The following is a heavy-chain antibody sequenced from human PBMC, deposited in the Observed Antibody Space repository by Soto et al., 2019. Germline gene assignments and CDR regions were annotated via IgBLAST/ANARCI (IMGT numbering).Heavy chain of an antibody. CDR3: ARVLDARGRIYVMAV. CDR1: GYTFTSYD. Sequence: VASVKVSCKASGYTFTSYDINWVRQATGQGLEWMGWMNPNSGNTGYAQKFQGRVTMTRNTSISTAYMELSSLRSEDTAVYYCARVLDARGRIYVMAVWGQGTTVIVSS. V-gene: IGHV1-8*01. CDR2: MNPNSGNT. J-gene: IGHJ6*02. D-gene: IGHD2-2*01.